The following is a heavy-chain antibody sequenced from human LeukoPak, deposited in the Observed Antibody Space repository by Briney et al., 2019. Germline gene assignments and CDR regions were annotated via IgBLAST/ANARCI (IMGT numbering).Heavy chain of an antibody. CDR3: VRVWPPNAVDRGMTYSYFNALDV. D-gene: IGHD1-1*01. J-gene: IGHJ6*02. V-gene: IGHV1-18*01. CDR1: NYTFASYG. CDR2: ISPYDENT. Sequence: ASVKVSCKASNYTFASYGLSWVRQAPGQGLQWVGWISPYDENTDYAQRFQARVTMTIDRATRTVYMDLKRLRLDDTAVYYCVRVWPPNAVDRGMTYSYFNALDVWGQGTTVIVSS.